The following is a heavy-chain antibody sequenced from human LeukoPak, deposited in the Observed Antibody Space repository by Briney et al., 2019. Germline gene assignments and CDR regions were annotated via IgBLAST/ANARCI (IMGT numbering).Heavy chain of an antibody. J-gene: IGHJ3*02. CDR2: IYYSGST. CDR1: SGSISSGGYY. V-gene: IGHV4-31*11. CDR3: AVKYCGGDCYSDAFDI. D-gene: IGHD2-21*02. Sequence: PSQTLSLTCAVSSGSISSGGYYWSWIRQHPGKGLEWIGYIYYSGSTYYNPSLKSRVTISVDTSKNQFSLKLSSVTAADTAVYYCAVKYCGGDCYSDAFDIWGQGTMVTVSS.